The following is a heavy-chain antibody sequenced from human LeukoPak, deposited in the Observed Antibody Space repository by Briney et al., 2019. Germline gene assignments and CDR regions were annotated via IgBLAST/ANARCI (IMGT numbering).Heavy chain of an antibody. Sequence: SETLSLTCAVYGGSLSGYYWSWIRQPPGKGLEWIGEINHSGSTNYNPSLKSRVTISVDTSKNQFSLKLSSVTAADTAVYYCARGIGEPYYYYYMDVWGKGTTVTVSS. CDR3: ARGIGEPYYYYYMDV. V-gene: IGHV4-34*01. D-gene: IGHD1-14*01. J-gene: IGHJ6*03. CDR1: GGSLSGYY. CDR2: INHSGST.